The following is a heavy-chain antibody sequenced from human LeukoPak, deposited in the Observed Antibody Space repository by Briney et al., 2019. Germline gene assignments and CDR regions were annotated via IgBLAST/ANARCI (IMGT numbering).Heavy chain of an antibody. CDR1: GGSLSSSSYY. CDR3: ASPALMVYGGGAFDT. CDR2: IYYSGSI. Sequence: SETLSLTCTVSGGSLSSSSYYWGWIRQPPGKGLEWIGSIYYSGSIYYNPSLKSRVTISVDTSKNQFSLKLSSVTAADTAVYYCASPALMVYGGGAFDTWGQGTMVTVSS. V-gene: IGHV4-39*01. J-gene: IGHJ3*02. D-gene: IGHD2-8*01.